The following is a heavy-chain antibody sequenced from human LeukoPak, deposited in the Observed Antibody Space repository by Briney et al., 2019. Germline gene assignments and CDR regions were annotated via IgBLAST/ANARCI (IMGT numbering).Heavy chain of an antibody. CDR3: ARDGVYCSSTSCYRGYYYYYMDV. J-gene: IGHJ6*03. CDR1: GGSISSYY. D-gene: IGHD2-2*02. CDR2: IYTSGST. Sequence: SETLSLTCTVSGGSISSYYWSWIRQPAGKGLEWIGRIYTSGSTNYNLSLKSRVTMSVDTSKNQFSLKLSSVTAADTAVYYCARDGVYCSSTSCYRGYYYYYMDVWGKGTTVTVSS. V-gene: IGHV4-4*07.